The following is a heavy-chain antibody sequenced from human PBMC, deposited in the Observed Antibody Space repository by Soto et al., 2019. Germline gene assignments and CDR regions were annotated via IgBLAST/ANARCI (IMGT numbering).Heavy chain of an antibody. J-gene: IGHJ5*02. Sequence: PGESLKISCKGSGYNFRNYCIGWARQMPGKGLEWMGIIYPGDSDTRYSPSFQGQVTISADKSISTTYLQWSSLKASDTAIYYCAKKEYSGYDGSWFDPWGQGTLVTVSS. CDR3: AKKEYSGYDGSWFDP. CDR2: IYPGDSDT. D-gene: IGHD5-12*01. V-gene: IGHV5-51*01. CDR1: GYNFRNYC.